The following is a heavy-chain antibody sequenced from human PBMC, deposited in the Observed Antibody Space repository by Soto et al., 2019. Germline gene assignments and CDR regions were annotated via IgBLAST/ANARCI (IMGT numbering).Heavy chain of an antibody. CDR2: IWYDGSNK. J-gene: IGHJ5*02. V-gene: IGHV3-33*01. Sequence: GGSLRLSCAASGFTFSSYGMHWVRQAPGKGLEWVAVIWYDGSNKYYADSVKGRFTISRDNSKNTLYLQMNSLRAEDTAVYYCARPFKKIQLWLPWFDPWGQGTLVTVSS. D-gene: IGHD5-18*01. CDR3: ARPFKKIQLWLPWFDP. CDR1: GFTFSSYG.